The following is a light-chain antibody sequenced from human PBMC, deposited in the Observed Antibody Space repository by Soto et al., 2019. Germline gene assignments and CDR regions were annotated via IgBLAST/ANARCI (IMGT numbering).Light chain of an antibody. V-gene: IGKV1-6*01. CDR2: GAS. CDR1: QDISDD. J-gene: IGKJ1*01. CDR3: LQNQDYPRT. Sequence: IQMTPSPSTLSASVGDRVNITCRASQDISDDVGWYQQTPGKAPKLLISGASRLQSGVPSRFSGSGSGAQFTLTITSLRPEDSAIYYCLQNQDYPRTFGEGSEV.